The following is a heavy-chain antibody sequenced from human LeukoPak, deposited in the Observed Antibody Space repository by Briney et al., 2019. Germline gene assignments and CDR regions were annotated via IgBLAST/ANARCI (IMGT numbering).Heavy chain of an antibody. CDR1: GFTFSSYA. V-gene: IGHV3-30-3*01. J-gene: IGHJ4*02. CDR3: AREPCDY. CDR2: ISYDGSNK. Sequence: GGSLRLSCAASGFTFSSYAMHWVRQAPGKGLEWVAVISYDGSNKYYADSVKGRFTTSRDNSENTLYLQMNSLRAEDTAVYYCAREPCDYWGQGTLVTVSS.